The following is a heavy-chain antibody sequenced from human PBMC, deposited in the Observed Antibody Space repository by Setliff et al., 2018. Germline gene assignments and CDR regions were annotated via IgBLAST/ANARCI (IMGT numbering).Heavy chain of an antibody. CDR3: ASSRGQLRYSYGPNWFDP. D-gene: IGHD5-18*01. V-gene: IGHV4-38-2*01. Sequence: SETLSLTCAVSGYSISSGYYWGWIRQPPGKGLEWIGSIYHSGSTYYNPSLKSRVTISVDTSKNQFSLKLSSVTAADTAVYYCASSRGQLRYSYGPNWFDPWVQGTLVTVSS. CDR1: GYSISSGYY. CDR2: IYHSGST. J-gene: IGHJ5*02.